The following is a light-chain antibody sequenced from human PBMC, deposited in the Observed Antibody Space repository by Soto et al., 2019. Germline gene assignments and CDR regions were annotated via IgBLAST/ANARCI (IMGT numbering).Light chain of an antibody. CDR1: ARIGSDF. V-gene: IGKV3-20*01. CDR3: QQYGGSPRT. CDR2: GAS. J-gene: IGKJ1*01. Sequence: EIVLTQSPSTLSLSPGQGPTLSCRASARIGSDFLAWYQQRRGQAPRLLIHGASNRATGIPDRFSGSGSGTDFTLTITRLEPEDFAVYYCQQYGGSPRTFGQGTKVDIK.